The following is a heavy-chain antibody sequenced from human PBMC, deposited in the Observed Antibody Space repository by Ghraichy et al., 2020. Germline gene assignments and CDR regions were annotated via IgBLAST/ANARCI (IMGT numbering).Heavy chain of an antibody. CDR2: ISSSSSFI. CDR1: GFTFSSYS. D-gene: IGHD1-26*01. V-gene: IGHV3-21*01. J-gene: IGHJ4*02. Sequence: GGSLRLSCAASGFTFSSYSLSWVRQAPGMGLAWVSSISSSSSFIYYADSMKGRFTISRDNAKNSLFLQMNNLRAEDTAVYYCARVDIVGATKSHFDYWGQGTLVTVSA. CDR3: ARVDIVGATKSHFDY.